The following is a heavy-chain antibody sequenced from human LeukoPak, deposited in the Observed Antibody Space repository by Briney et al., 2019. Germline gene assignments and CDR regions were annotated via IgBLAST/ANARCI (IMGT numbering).Heavy chain of an antibody. CDR2: INYSGNA. Sequence: SETLSLTCTVSGGSISSGGNYWTWIRQNPGKGLEWIGYINYSGNAYYNPSLKSRVTISVDTSKNQFSLKLSSVTTADTAVYYCARNELISSNYYYYGMDVWGQGTTVTVSS. CDR3: ARNELISSNYYYYGMDV. CDR1: GGSISSGGNY. J-gene: IGHJ6*02. V-gene: IGHV4-31*03.